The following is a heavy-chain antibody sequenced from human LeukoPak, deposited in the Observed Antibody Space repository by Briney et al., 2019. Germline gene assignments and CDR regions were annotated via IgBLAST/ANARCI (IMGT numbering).Heavy chain of an antibody. J-gene: IGHJ4*02. Sequence: PSETLSLTCAVSGGSFSGDYWSWIRQPPGKGLEWIGEINHSGSTNYNPSLKSRVTISVDTSKNQFSLKLSSVTAADTAVYYCARAPSYYYAGRGADYWGQGTLVTVSS. D-gene: IGHD3-10*01. CDR1: GGSFSGDY. CDR3: ARAPSYYYAGRGADY. CDR2: INHSGST. V-gene: IGHV4-34*01.